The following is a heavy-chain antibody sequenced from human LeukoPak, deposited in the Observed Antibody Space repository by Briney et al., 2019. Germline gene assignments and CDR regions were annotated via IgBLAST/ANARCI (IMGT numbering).Heavy chain of an antibody. J-gene: IGHJ4*02. D-gene: IGHD5-12*01. CDR3: ARGARVATLDY. CDR2: IYYSGST. CDR1: GGSISSHY. V-gene: IGHV4-59*11. Sequence: SETLSLTCVVSGGSISSHYWSWIRQPPGKGLEWIGYIYYSGSTTYNPSLKSRVTMSVDTSKNQFSLKLSSVTAADTAVYYCARGARVATLDYWGQGTLVTVSS.